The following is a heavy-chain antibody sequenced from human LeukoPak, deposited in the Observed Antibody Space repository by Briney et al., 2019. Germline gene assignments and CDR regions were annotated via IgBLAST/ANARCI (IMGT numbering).Heavy chain of an antibody. CDR1: GYSISSGYY. V-gene: IGHV4-38-2*02. Sequence: PSETLSLTCTVSGYSISSGYYWGWIRQPPGKGLEWIGSIYHSGSTYYNPSLKSRVTISVDTSKNQFSLKLSSVTAADTAVYYCARVDDGYYDFWSGYYGARQGPYYFDYWGQGTLVTVSS. CDR3: ARVDDGYYDFWSGYYGARQGPYYFDY. J-gene: IGHJ4*02. CDR2: IYHSGST. D-gene: IGHD3-3*01.